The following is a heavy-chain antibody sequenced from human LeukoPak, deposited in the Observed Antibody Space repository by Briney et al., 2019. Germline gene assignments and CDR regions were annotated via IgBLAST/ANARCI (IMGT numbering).Heavy chain of an antibody. V-gene: IGHV3-23*01. Sequence: GGSLRLSRAASEFIFSGYEMNWVRQAPGKGLEWVSAISGSGGSTYYADSVKGRFTISRDNSKNTLYLQMNSLRAEDTAVYYCAKEPYYDILTGYSGDDAFDIWGQGTMVTVSS. CDR1: EFIFSGYE. D-gene: IGHD3-9*01. J-gene: IGHJ3*02. CDR3: AKEPYYDILTGYSGDDAFDI. CDR2: ISGSGGST.